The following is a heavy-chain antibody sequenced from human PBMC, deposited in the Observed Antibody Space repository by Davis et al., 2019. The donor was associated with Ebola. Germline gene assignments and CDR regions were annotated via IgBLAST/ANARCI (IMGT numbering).Heavy chain of an antibody. CDR3: ARGGYCSSTSCYTQYYYYYYGMDV. Sequence: ASVKVSCKASGYTFTRYGISWVRQAPGQGLEWMGWISAYNGNTNYAQKLQGRVTMTTDTSTSTAYMELRSLRSDDTAVYYCARGGYCSSTSCYTQYYYYYYGMDVWGQGTTVTVSS. CDR1: GYTFTRYG. CDR2: ISAYNGNT. J-gene: IGHJ6*02. V-gene: IGHV1-18*01. D-gene: IGHD2-2*02.